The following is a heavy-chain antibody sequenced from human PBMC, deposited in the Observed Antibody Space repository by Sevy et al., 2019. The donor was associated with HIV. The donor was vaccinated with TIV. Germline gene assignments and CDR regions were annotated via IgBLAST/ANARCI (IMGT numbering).Heavy chain of an antibody. CDR3: ARQGGRYSGRLDP. Sequence: GESLKISCKGSGYSFTSYWIAWVRQMPGKGLEWMGLIYPDDSDTKYSPSFQGQVTISADKSINTAYLQWRSLKASDTAMYYCARQGGRYSGRLDPWVQGTLVTVSS. CDR2: IYPDDSDT. V-gene: IGHV5-51*01. CDR1: GYSFTSYW. D-gene: IGHD1-26*01. J-gene: IGHJ5*02.